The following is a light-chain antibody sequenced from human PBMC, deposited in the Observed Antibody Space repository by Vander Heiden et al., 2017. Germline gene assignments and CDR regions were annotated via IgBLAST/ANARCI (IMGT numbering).Light chain of an antibody. Sequence: ELVLTPSPGTLSLSPGERATLSCRASQSVSSSYLAWYQQKPGQAPRLLIYGASSRATGIPDRFSGSGSGTDFTLTISRLEPEDFAVYYCQQDGSSPSTFGQGTKLEIK. CDR2: GAS. V-gene: IGKV3-20*01. J-gene: IGKJ2*02. CDR1: QSVSSSY. CDR3: QQDGSSPST.